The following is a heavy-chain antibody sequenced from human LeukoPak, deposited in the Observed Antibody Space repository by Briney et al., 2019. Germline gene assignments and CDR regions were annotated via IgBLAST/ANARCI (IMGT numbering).Heavy chain of an antibody. CDR2: IYYSGST. CDR1: GGSISSYY. J-gene: IGHJ4*02. CDR3: ARLRRGVWSFDY. D-gene: IGHD3-10*01. V-gene: IGHV4-59*08. Sequence: SETLSLTFTVSGGSISSYYWSWIRQPPGKGLEWIGYIYYSGSTNYNPSLKSRVTISVDTSKNQFSLKLSSVTAADTAVYYCARLRRGVWSFDYWGQGTLVTVSS.